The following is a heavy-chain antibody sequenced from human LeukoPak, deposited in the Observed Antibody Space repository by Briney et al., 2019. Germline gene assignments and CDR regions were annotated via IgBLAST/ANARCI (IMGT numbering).Heavy chain of an antibody. CDR1: GFSFSSYS. CDR3: AKDQAGAQAS. V-gene: IGHV3-21*04. J-gene: IGHJ4*02. Sequence: GGSLRLSCAASGFSFSSYSMNWVRQAPGKGLEWVSYISTSSSYIYYADSVKGRFTISRDNSKNTLYLQMNSLRAEDTAVYYCAKDQAGAQASWGQGTLVTVSS. D-gene: IGHD1-26*01. CDR2: ISTSSSYI.